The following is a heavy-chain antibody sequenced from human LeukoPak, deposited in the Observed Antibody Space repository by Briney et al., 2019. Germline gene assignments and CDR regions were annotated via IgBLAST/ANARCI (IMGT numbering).Heavy chain of an antibody. CDR1: GGSITSYY. CDR2: ISHSGST. V-gene: IGHV4-59*01. J-gene: IGHJ4*02. Sequence: PSETLSLTCTVSGGSITSYYWSWIRQPPGKGLEWIGYISHSGSTKYNPSLQSRVTMSIDTSKNHFSLILTSVTAADTAVYYCARDSSGWYYFNYWGQGTLVTVSS. CDR3: ARDSSGWYYFNY. D-gene: IGHD6-19*01.